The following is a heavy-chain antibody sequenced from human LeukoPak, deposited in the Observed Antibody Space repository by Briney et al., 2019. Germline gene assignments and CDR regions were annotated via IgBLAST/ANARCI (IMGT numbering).Heavy chain of an antibody. CDR3: SRAQLWIRL. D-gene: IGHD1-1*01. Sequence: PGRSLRLSCTASGFTFGDYAMSWVRQAAGKGLEWVRSIRSKAYSGTTEYAASVNGRVTISRQNSKSFAKLQMNSLNTEDTGVYYWSRAQLWIRLGGQGPLVTVSS. V-gene: IGHV3-49*04. J-gene: IGHJ1*01. CDR2: IRSKAYSGTT. CDR1: GFTFGDYA.